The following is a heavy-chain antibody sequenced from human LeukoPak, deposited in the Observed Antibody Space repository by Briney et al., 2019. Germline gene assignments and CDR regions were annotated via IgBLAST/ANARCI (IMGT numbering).Heavy chain of an antibody. CDR3: ARDFGVIAADYYYYYMDV. Sequence: SETLSLTCTVSGGSISSYYWSWIRQPAGKGLEWIGRIYTSGSTNYNPSLKSRVTMSVGTSKNQFSLKLSSVTAADTAVYYCARDFGVIAADYYYYYMDVWGKGTTVTVSS. J-gene: IGHJ6*03. CDR2: IYTSGST. D-gene: IGHD6-25*01. CDR1: GGSISSYY. V-gene: IGHV4-4*07.